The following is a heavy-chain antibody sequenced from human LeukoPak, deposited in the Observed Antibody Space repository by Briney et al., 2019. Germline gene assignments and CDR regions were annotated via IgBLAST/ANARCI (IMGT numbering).Heavy chain of an antibody. CDR1: GFTFSSYW. Sequence: GGTLRLSCAASGFTFSSYWMNWARQAPGQGLEWVASINHNGNVNYYVDSVKGRFTISRDNAKNSLYLQMSNLRAEDTAVYFCARGGGLDVWGQGATVTVSS. CDR2: INHNGNVN. CDR3: ARGGGLDV. J-gene: IGHJ6*02. V-gene: IGHV3-7*03. D-gene: IGHD3-16*01.